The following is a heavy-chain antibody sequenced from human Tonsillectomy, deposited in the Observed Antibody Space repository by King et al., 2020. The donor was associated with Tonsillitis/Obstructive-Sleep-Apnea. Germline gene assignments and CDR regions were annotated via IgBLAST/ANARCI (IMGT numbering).Heavy chain of an antibody. V-gene: IGHV4-39*01. D-gene: IGHD3-3*01. CDR1: GGSLSSSSYY. CDR3: AGRGGCLEWLSYFQH. Sequence: QLQESGPGLVKPSETLSLTCTVSGGSLSSSSYYWGWIRQPPGKGLEWIGSIYYSGSTYYNPSLKSRVTISVDTSKNQFSLKLSSVTAADTAVYYCAGRGGCLEWLSYFQHWGQGTLVTVSS. CDR2: IYYSGST. J-gene: IGHJ1*01.